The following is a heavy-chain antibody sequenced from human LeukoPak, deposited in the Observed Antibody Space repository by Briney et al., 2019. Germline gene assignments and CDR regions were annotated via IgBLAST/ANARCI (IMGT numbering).Heavy chain of an antibody. Sequence: ASVTVSCKASGYTFTGYYMHWVRQAPGQGLEWMGWINPNSGGTNYAQKFQGRVTMTRDTSISTAYMELSRLRSDDTAVYYCARRSYSPSFDFDYWGQGTLVTVSS. CDR1: GYTFTGYY. D-gene: IGHD1-26*01. V-gene: IGHV1-2*02. CDR3: ARRSYSPSFDFDY. CDR2: INPNSGGT. J-gene: IGHJ4*02.